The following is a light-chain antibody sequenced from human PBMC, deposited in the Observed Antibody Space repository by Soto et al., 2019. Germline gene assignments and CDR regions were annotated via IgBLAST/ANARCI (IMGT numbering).Light chain of an antibody. CDR2: AAS. J-gene: IGKJ1*01. Sequence: DIPMTQSPSSLSASVGDRVTITCRASQSISRYLNWYHQKPGKAPTLLIYAASSLQSRVPSRFSGSGSGTDVTLTISRLQTEDFATYYRQQSYSTPSTFGQGTKVEIK. V-gene: IGKV1-39*01. CDR3: QQSYSTPST. CDR1: QSISRY.